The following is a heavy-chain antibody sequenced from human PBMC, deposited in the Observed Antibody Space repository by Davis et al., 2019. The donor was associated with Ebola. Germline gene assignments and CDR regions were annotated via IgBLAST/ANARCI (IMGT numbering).Heavy chain of an antibody. CDR3: ARAIDTIFGVVIQSSYYYYMDV. Sequence: PSETLSLTCTVSGGSISSGDYYWSWIRQPPGKGLEWIGYIYYSGSTYYNPSLKSRVTISVDTSKNQFSLKLSSVTAADTAVYYCARAIDTIFGVVIQSSYYYYMDVWGKGTTVTVSS. J-gene: IGHJ6*03. V-gene: IGHV4-30-4*01. CDR2: IYYSGST. CDR1: GGSISSGDYY. D-gene: IGHD3-3*01.